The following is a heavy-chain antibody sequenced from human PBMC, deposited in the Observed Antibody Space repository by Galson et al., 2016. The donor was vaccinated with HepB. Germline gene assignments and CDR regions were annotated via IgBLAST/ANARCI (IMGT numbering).Heavy chain of an antibody. J-gene: IGHJ5*02. Sequence: SLRLSCAASGFSISSHWMSWVRQTPGKGLEWVANIKQDGTEKYYVDSTRGRFTISRDNARNSLYLQMNSLRPDDTAVYDCVSQGDGDFGTWGQGTLVTVSS. CDR2: IKQDGTEK. V-gene: IGHV3-7*01. CDR3: VSQGDGDFGT. CDR1: GFSISSHW. D-gene: IGHD4-17*01.